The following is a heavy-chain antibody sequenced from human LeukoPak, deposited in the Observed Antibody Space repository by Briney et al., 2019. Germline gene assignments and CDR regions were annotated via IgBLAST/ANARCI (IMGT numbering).Heavy chain of an antibody. CDR1: GFTFSSNS. CDR2: ISSGSSYI. J-gene: IGHJ6*03. V-gene: IGHV3-21*04. Sequence: PGGSLRLSCAASGFTFSSNSMNWVRQAPGKGLEWVSSISSGSSYIYYADSVKGRFTISRDNAKNSLYLQMNSLRAEDTALYYCARSGGYSYGYFYYYMDVWGKGTTVTVSS. D-gene: IGHD5-18*01. CDR3: ARSGGYSYGYFYYYMDV.